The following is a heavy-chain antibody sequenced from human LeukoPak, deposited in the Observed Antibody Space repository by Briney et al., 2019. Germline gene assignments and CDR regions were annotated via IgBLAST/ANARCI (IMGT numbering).Heavy chain of an antibody. V-gene: IGHV3-33*01. CDR1: GFTFSSYG. J-gene: IGHJ3*02. Sequence: GGSLRLSCAASGFTFSSYGMHWVRQAPGKGLEWVAVIWYDGSNKYYADSVKGRFTISRDNSKNTLYLQMNSLRAEDTAVYYCARGGLFRVVITPDAFDIWGQGTMVTVSS. CDR3: ARGGLFRVVITPDAFDI. D-gene: IGHD3-3*01. CDR2: IWYDGSNK.